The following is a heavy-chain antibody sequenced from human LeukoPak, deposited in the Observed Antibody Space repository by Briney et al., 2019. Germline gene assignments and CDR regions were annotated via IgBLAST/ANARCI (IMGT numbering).Heavy chain of an antibody. Sequence: PSETLSLTCTVSGGSISSSSYYWGWIRQPPGKGLEWIGSIYYSGSTYYNPSLKSRVTISVDTSKNQFSLKLSSVTAADTAVYYCASRPRLLYYYGSGSSREYYGMDVWGQGTTVTVSS. J-gene: IGHJ6*02. CDR2: IYYSGST. CDR3: ASRPRLLYYYGSGSSREYYGMDV. D-gene: IGHD3-10*01. V-gene: IGHV4-39*01. CDR1: GGSISSSSYY.